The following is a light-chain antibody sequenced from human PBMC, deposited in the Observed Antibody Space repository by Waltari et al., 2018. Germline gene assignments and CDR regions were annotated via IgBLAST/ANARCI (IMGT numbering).Light chain of an antibody. CDR1: SSAVGHYNL. V-gene: IGLV2-23*02. J-gene: IGLJ2*01. CDR3: CSYAGTNTWV. Sequence: QSALTQPASVSASPGQSITISCNGTSSAVGHYNLASWYQQHPAKAPKLLIFAVPKRPTGVSNRFSASKSGNTASMTISGLQAEDEATYHCCSYAGTNTWVFGGGTKVTVL. CDR2: AVP.